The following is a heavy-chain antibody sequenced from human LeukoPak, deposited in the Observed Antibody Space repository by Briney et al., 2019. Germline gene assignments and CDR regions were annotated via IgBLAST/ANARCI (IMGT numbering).Heavy chain of an antibody. J-gene: IGHJ4*02. D-gene: IGHD3-22*01. CDR2: INDGGDNT. CDR1: RFTFSKYA. V-gene: IGHV3-23*01. Sequence: GGSLRLSCPASRFTFSKYAMNWVRQAPAKGLEWVSTINDGGDNTYYADSVKGRFTISRDNSKNTLYLQMNSLRADDTAVYYCAKAQKYYYDSSDYWGQGTLVTVSS. CDR3: AKAQKYYYDSSDY.